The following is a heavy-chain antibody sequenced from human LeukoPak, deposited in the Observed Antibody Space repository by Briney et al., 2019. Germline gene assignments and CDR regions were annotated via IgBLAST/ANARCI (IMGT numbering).Heavy chain of an antibody. J-gene: IGHJ6*03. Sequence: PSETLSLTCTVSGGSIGTYYWSWVRQSPGKGLEWIGYIYVTGNRYNPYLQSRVTISVDTSRNQFFLKMSSVTATDTAVDYCARHIGGGIEDMDVWGKGTKVTVSS. V-gene: IGHV4-59*08. CDR2: IYVTGN. CDR1: GGSIGTYY. CDR3: ARHIGGGIEDMDV. D-gene: IGHD3-16*02.